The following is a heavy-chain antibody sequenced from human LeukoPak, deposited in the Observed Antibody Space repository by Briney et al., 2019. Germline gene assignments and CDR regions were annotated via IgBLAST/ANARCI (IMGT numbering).Heavy chain of an antibody. CDR1: GLTFSSYA. D-gene: IGHD2-2*01. CDR3: ARAPPYCSSTSCYLYYFDY. Sequence: GGSLRLSCAASGLTFSSYAMSWVRQAPGKGLEWVSYISSSGSTIYYADSVKGRFTISRDNAKNSLYLQMNSLRAEDTAVYYCARAPPYCSSTSCYLYYFDYWGQGTLVTVSS. V-gene: IGHV3-48*04. J-gene: IGHJ4*02. CDR2: ISSSGSTI.